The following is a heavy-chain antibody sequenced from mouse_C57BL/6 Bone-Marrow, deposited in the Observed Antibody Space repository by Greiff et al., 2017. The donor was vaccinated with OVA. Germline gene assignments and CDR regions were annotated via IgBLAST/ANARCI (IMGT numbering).Heavy chain of an antibody. CDR2: IDPSDSYT. V-gene: IGHV1-69*01. CDR3: AREGVIGNYAMDY. D-gene: IGHD2-14*01. J-gene: IGHJ4*01. Sequence: QVQLQQPGAELVMPGASVKLSCKASGYTFTSYWMHWVKQRPGQGLEWIGEIDPSDSYTNYHQKFKGKSALTVDKSSSTAYMQLSSLTSEDSAVYYCAREGVIGNYAMDYWGQGTSVTVSS. CDR1: GYTFTSYW.